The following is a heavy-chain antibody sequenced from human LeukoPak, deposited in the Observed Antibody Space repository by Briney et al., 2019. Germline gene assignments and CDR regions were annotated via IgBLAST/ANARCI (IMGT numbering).Heavy chain of an antibody. V-gene: IGHV3-23*01. Sequence: GGSLRLSCAASGFTFSSYAMSWVRQAPGKGLEWVSAISGSGGSTYYADSVKGRFTISRDNAKNSLYLQMNSLRAEDTAVYYCARGKVFADYDIWGQGTLVTVSS. J-gene: IGHJ1*01. CDR1: GFTFSSYA. CDR3: ARGKVFADYDI. D-gene: IGHD3-9*01. CDR2: ISGSGGST.